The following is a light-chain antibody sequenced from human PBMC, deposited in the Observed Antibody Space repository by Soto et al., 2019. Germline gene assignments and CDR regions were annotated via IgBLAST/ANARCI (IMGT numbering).Light chain of an antibody. CDR3: QQFKDWPPLT. Sequence: EIVLTQSPATLSVSPGESATLSCRASRSVSSNLAWYQQKPRQSPRLLIYFASTRTTGGPARFSGSGSGTEFTLTIISRQYEDFAVYYCQQFKDWPPLTFGGGTKVEIK. V-gene: IGKV3-15*01. CDR2: FAS. J-gene: IGKJ4*01. CDR1: RSVSSN.